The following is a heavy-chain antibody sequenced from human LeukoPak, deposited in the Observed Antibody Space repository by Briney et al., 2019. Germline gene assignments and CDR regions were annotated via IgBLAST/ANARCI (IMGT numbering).Heavy chain of an antibody. D-gene: IGHD2-15*01. CDR1: GFTFSDYS. Sequence: PGGCLRLSCAASGFTFSDYSMHWVRQAPGKGLNWVAFIWYDGNNKYYADSVKGRFTISRDNSKNTLYLQMNSLRAEDTAVYYCAKVRYCSGVNCYPDDNWGQGTLVTVSS. V-gene: IGHV3-30*02. J-gene: IGHJ4*02. CDR2: IWYDGNNK. CDR3: AKVRYCSGVNCYPDDN.